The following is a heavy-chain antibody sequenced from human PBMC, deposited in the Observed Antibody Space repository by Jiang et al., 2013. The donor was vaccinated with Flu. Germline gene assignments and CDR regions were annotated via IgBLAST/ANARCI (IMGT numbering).Heavy chain of an antibody. CDR3: ARGERLGLDY. CDR1: GVSITGYY. J-gene: IGHJ4*02. V-gene: IGHV4-59*01. CDR2: IHYSGST. D-gene: IGHD1-1*01. Sequence: LVKPSETLSLTCTVSGVSITGYYWSWIRQPPGKGLEWIGYIHYSGSTNYNPSLKSRISLSIDTSRNQLSLSLSSVTAADTAIYYCARGERLGLDYWGQGILVTVSS.